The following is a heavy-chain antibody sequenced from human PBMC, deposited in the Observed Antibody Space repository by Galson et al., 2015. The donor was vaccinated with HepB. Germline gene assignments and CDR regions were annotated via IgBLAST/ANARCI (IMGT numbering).Heavy chain of an antibody. CDR1: GFTFSSYA. D-gene: IGHD3-10*01. V-gene: IGHV3-30-3*01. Sequence: SLRLSCAASGFTFSSYAMHWVRQAPGKGLEWVAVISYDGSNKYYADSVKGRFTISRDNSKNTLYLQMNSLTAEDTALYHCARGGGDYYYYGMDVWGQGTTVTVSS. CDR3: ARGGGDYYYYGMDV. CDR2: ISYDGSNK. J-gene: IGHJ6*02.